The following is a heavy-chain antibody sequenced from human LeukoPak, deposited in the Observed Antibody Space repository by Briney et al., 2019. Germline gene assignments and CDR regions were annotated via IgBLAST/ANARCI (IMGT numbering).Heavy chain of an antibody. J-gene: IGHJ4*02. V-gene: IGHV3-53*01. CDR1: GFTVSNNY. CDR3: AKEWDY. CDR2: IYRGGST. Sequence: GGSLRVSCAASGFTVSNNYMSWVRQAPGQWLEWVSVIYRGGSTYYADSVKGRFTISRDNSKNTLYLQINSLRAEDTAVYYCAKEWDYWGQGTLVTVSS.